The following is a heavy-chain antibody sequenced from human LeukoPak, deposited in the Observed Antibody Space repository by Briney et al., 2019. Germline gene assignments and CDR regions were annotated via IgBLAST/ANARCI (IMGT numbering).Heavy chain of an antibody. D-gene: IGHD1-26*01. CDR1: GLTFSSHS. Sequence: SLRLCCAASGLTFSSHSMNWVRQAPGEGLDWVSSINSTSHYILYADSVTDRFTSSSYNGKNALYLQMSSLRAEDTAVYYCASFQTGIYSGSGYWGRGTVVSVSS. V-gene: IGHV3-21*06. CDR3: ASFQTGIYSGSGY. J-gene: IGHJ4*02. CDR2: INSTSHYI.